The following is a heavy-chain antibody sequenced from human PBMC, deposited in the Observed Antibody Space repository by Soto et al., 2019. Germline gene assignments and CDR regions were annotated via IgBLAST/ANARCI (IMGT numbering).Heavy chain of an antibody. J-gene: IGHJ3*02. CDR2: INPNSGGT. Sequence: GVLVKVSCKGAGYGLSGYYGDWVRQAHGQGLEWMGWINPNSGGTNYAQIFQGRVTMTRDTPISTAYMELSRLRSDDTAVYYCARRRRGATRQTAFDIWGKGTTVPVSS. D-gene: IGHD1-26*01. CDR3: ARRRRGATRQTAFDI. V-gene: IGHV1-2*02. CDR1: GYGLSGYY.